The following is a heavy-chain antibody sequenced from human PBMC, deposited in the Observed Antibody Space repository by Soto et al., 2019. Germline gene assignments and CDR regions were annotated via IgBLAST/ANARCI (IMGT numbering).Heavy chain of an antibody. V-gene: IGHV1-46*01. CDR2: INPFDGSA. CDR1: GYNFISHH. D-gene: IGHD1-20*01. J-gene: IGHJ4*02. CDR3: ATDPFTPYIHGIREYYFDY. Sequence: GASVKVSCKASGYNFISHHIHWVRQAPGQGLEWMGFINPFDGSATHAQKFQGRVTMTEDTSTDTAYMELSSLRSEDTAVYYCATDPFTPYIHGIREYYFDYWGQGTLVTVSS.